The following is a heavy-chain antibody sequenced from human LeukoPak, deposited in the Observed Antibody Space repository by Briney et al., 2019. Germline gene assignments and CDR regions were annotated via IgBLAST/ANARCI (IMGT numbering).Heavy chain of an antibody. CDR2: ISWNSGSI. D-gene: IGHD5-18*01. J-gene: IGHJ3*02. V-gene: IGHV3-9*01. Sequence: GRSLRLSCAASGFTFDDYAMHWVRQAPGKGLEWVSGISWNSGSIGYADSGKGRFTISRDNAKNSLYLQMNSLRAEYTALYYCAKDLKGSSYGWDPFDIWGQGTMVTVSS. CDR3: AKDLKGSSYGWDPFDI. CDR1: GFTFDDYA.